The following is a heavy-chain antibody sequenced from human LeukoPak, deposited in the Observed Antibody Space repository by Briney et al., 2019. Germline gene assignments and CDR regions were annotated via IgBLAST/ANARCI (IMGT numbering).Heavy chain of an antibody. CDR2: ISGSGGST. CDR3: AKADSYGGNSQLFDY. J-gene: IGHJ4*02. V-gene: IGHV3-23*01. D-gene: IGHD4-23*01. CDR1: GFTFSSYA. Sequence: GGSLRLSCAASGFTFSSYAMNWDRQAPGKGLEWVSGISGSGGSTYYADSVKGRFTISRDYSKNTLYLQMNSLRAEDTAVYFCAKADSYGGNSQLFDYWGQGTLVTVSS.